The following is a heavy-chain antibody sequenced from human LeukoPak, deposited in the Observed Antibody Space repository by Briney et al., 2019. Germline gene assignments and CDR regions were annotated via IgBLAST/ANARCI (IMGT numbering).Heavy chain of an antibody. CDR1: GYSISSGYY. CDR3: ARDPRRGIAMVRGVIKHPTGWFDP. D-gene: IGHD3-10*01. CDR2: IYHSGST. V-gene: IGHV4-38-2*02. J-gene: IGHJ5*02. Sequence: SETLSLTCAVSGYSISSGYYWGWIRQPPGKGLEWIGSIYHSGSTFYNPSLKSRVTISVYTSKIQFSLKLSSVTAADTAVYYCARDPRRGIAMVRGVIKHPTGWFDPWGQGTLVTVSS.